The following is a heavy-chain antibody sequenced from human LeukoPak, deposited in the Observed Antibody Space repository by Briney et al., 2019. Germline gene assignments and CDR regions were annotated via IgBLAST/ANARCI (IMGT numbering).Heavy chain of an antibody. J-gene: IGHJ4*02. Sequence: SETLSLTCAVYGGSFSGYYWSWIRQPPGKGLEWIGEINHSGSTNYNPSLKSRVTISVDTSKNQFSLKLSSVTAADTAVYYCARDAHYYDSSGYLDYWGQGTLVTVSS. CDR3: ARDAHYYDSSGYLDY. CDR2: INHSGST. D-gene: IGHD3-22*01. CDR1: GGSFSGYY. V-gene: IGHV4-34*01.